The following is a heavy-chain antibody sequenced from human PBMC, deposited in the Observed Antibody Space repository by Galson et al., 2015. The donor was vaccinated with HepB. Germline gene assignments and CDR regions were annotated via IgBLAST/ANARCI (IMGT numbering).Heavy chain of an antibody. V-gene: IGHV3-21*01. Sequence: SLRLSCAASGFTFSSYSMNWVRQAPGKGLEWVSSISSSSSYIYYADSVKGRFTISRDNAKNSLYLQMNSLRAKDTAVYYCARDWTERTIGGYGGTRHYYYYGMDVWGQGTTVTVSS. CDR3: ARDWTERTIGGYGGTRHYYYYGMDV. CDR2: ISSSSSYI. CDR1: GFTFSSYS. J-gene: IGHJ6*02. D-gene: IGHD5-12*01.